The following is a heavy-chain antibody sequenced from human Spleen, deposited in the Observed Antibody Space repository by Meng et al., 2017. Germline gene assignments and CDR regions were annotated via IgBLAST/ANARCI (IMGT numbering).Heavy chain of an antibody. CDR1: GYNFPDYY. CDR3: ARVATTWSSEYFNH. Sequence: VSLVQSGAEVKRPGASVKGSCKPSGYNFPDYYIHWVRRAPGQGLEWMGLMNPNSGSTVYAQKFQGRVTFTRDTSIATAYMELSSLGSEDTAVYYCARVATTWSSEYFNHWGQGTLVTVSS. CDR2: MNPNSGST. D-gene: IGHD3-10*01. J-gene: IGHJ1*01. V-gene: IGHV1-8*03.